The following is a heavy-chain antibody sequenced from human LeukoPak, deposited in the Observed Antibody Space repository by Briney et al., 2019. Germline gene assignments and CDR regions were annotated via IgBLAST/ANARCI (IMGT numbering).Heavy chain of an antibody. J-gene: IGHJ5*02. CDR3: ARELWFVNAPGSWFDP. Sequence: PSETLSLTCTVSGGSISSSSYYWGWIRQPPGKGLEWIGSIYYSGSTYYNPSLKSRVTISVDKSKNQFSLRLTSVTAADTAVYYCARELWFVNAPGSWFDPWGQGTLVTVSS. V-gene: IGHV4-39*07. CDR1: GGSISSSSYY. D-gene: IGHD3-10*01. CDR2: IYYSGST.